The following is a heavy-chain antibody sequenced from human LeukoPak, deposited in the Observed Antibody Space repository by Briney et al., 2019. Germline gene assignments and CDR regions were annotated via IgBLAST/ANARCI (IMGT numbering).Heavy chain of an antibody. V-gene: IGHV3-21*01. CDR1: GFTFSSYS. CDR2: ISSSSSYI. D-gene: IGHD3-10*01. Sequence: GGSLRLSCAASGFTFSSYSMNWVRQAPGKGLEWVSSISSSSSYIYYADSVKGRFTISRDNAKNSLCLQMNSLRAEDTAVYYCARDRVRGVINGWGQGTLVTVSS. J-gene: IGHJ4*02. CDR3: ARDRVRGVING.